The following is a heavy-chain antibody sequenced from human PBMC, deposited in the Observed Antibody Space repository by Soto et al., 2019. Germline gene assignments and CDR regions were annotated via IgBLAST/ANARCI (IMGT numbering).Heavy chain of an antibody. J-gene: IGHJ4*02. CDR2: IWYDGSNK. D-gene: IGHD4-4*01. CDR3: ARVYTPHKGIDY. CDR1: GFTFSSYG. V-gene: IGHV3-33*01. Sequence: QVQLVESGGGVVQPGRSLRLSCAASGFTFSSYGMHWVRQAPGKGLEWVAVIWYDGSNKYYADSVKGRFTISRDNSKNTLYLQMNSLRAEDTDVYYCARVYTPHKGIDYWGQGTLVTVSS.